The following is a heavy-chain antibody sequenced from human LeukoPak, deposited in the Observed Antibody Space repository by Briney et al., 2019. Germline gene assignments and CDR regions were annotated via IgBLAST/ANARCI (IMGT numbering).Heavy chain of an antibody. V-gene: IGHV3-7*01. CDR1: GFTFGTYW. CDR3: ARDQSHSSGWYVHYYYGMDV. D-gene: IGHD6-19*01. Sequence: GGSLRLSCAASGFTFGTYWMSWVRQAPGKGLEWVANIHQDGSEEYYVDSVKGRFTISRDNAKNSLYLQMNSLRAEDTAVYYCARDQSHSSGWYVHYYYGMDVWGQGTTVTVSS. CDR2: IHQDGSEE. J-gene: IGHJ6*02.